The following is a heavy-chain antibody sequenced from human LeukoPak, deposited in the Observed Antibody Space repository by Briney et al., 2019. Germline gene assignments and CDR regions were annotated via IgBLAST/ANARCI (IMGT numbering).Heavy chain of an antibody. CDR2: INHSGST. D-gene: IGHD3-16*02. CDR1: GGSFSGYY. Sequence: SETLSLTCAVYGGSFSGYYWSWIRQPPEKGLEWIGEINHSGSTNYNPSLKSRVTISVDTSKNQFSLKLSSVTAADTAVYYCARSIGGVWGSYRQPDYWGQGTLVTVPS. V-gene: IGHV4-34*01. J-gene: IGHJ4*02. CDR3: ARSIGGVWGSYRQPDY.